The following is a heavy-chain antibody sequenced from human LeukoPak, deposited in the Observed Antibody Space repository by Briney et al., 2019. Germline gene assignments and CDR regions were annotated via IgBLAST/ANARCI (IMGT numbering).Heavy chain of an antibody. J-gene: IGHJ4*02. D-gene: IGHD3-22*01. CDR3: AKRGVVIRVILVGFHKEAYYFDS. CDR1: GITLSNYG. V-gene: IGHV3-23*01. Sequence: GGSLRLSCAVSGITLSNYGMSWVRQAPGEGVEWVAGFSGSGGSTKYAESVKGRFTISRGNRKTTLYLQMNSLRVEDTAVYFCAKRGVVIRVILVGFHKEAYYFDSWGQGALVTVSS. CDR2: FSGSGGST.